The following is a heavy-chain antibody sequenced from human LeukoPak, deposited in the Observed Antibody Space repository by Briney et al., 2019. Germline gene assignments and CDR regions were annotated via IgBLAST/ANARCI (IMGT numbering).Heavy chain of an antibody. CDR3: VGGVIAAAGTYFDY. Sequence: KPSETLSLTCTVSGGSISSSSYYWSWIRQPAGKGLEWIGRIYTSGSTNYNPSLKSRVTISVDTSKNQFSLKLSSVTAADTAVYYCVGGVIAAAGTYFDYWGQGTLVTVSS. CDR2: IYTSGST. V-gene: IGHV4-61*02. D-gene: IGHD6-13*01. J-gene: IGHJ4*02. CDR1: GGSISSSSYY.